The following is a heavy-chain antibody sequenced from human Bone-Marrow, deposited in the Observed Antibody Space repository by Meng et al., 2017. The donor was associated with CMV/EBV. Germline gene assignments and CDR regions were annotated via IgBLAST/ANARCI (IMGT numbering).Heavy chain of an antibody. CDR1: GYTFTGYY. Sequence: ASVKVSCKASGYTFTGYYMHWVRQAPGQGLEWMGWINPNSGGTNYAQKFQGRVTMTRDTSISTAYMELSRLRSGDTAVYYCAREPIRNWFDPWGQGTLVSVSS. V-gene: IGHV1-2*02. CDR3: AREPIRNWFDP. CDR2: INPNSGGT. J-gene: IGHJ5*02.